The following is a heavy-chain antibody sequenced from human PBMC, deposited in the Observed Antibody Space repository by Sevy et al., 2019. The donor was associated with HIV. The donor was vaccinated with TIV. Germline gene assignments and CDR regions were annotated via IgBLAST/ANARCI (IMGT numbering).Heavy chain of an antibody. J-gene: IGHJ6*02. CDR3: TKHPPVYGDFPYGMDV. V-gene: IGHV3-30*18. CDR2: ISHDGGKK. Sequence: GGSLRLSCVGSGLIFDDYGMHWVRQAPGKGLEWVAVISHDGGKKYYADSVKGRFTISRDNFKNTLYLQMNTLRRDDTAAYFCTKHPPVYGDFPYGMDVWGQGTTVTVSS. D-gene: IGHD4-17*01. CDR1: GLIFDDYG.